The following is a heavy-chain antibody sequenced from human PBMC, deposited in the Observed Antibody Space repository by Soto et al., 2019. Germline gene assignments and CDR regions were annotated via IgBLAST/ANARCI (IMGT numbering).Heavy chain of an antibody. CDR2: IDPSNSYI. CDR3: ARPLSSPNAEYTGSYCYGLDV. Sequence: PGEDLKISWQGSGYSFTTHCITWVRQTPGKGLEWMGRIDPSNSYINRSPSYQRHVTISVERIFSTASLQWSRLEASDNDIYYCARPLSSPNAEYTGSYCYGLDVCGKGTKGTASS. J-gene: IGHJ6*04. CDR1: GYSFTTHC. V-gene: IGHV5-10-1*01. D-gene: IGHD1-1*01.